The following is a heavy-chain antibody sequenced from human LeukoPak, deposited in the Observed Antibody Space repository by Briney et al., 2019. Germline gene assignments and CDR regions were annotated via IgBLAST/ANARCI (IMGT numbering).Heavy chain of an antibody. Sequence: ASVRVSCKASGYTFTGYYMHWVRQAPGQGLEWMGWINPNSGGTNYAQKFQGRVTMTRDTSISTAYMELSRLRSDDTAVYYCARGFSRRDAFDIWGQGTMVTVSS. CDR3: ARGFSRRDAFDI. D-gene: IGHD3-3*02. CDR1: GYTFTGYY. J-gene: IGHJ3*02. V-gene: IGHV1-2*02. CDR2: INPNSGGT.